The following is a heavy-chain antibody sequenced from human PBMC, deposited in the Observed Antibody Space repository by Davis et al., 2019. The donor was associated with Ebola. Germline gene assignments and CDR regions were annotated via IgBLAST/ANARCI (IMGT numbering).Heavy chain of an antibody. CDR2: ISAYNGNT. Sequence: ASVKVSCKASGYTFTSYGISWVRQAPGQGLEWMGWISAYNGNTNYAQKLQGRVTMTRDTSTSTVYMELSSLRSEDTAVYYCAKPNYDSSGYYYDYYGMDVWGKGTTVTVSS. J-gene: IGHJ6*04. CDR1: GYTFTSYG. CDR3: AKPNYDSSGYYYDYYGMDV. D-gene: IGHD3-22*01. V-gene: IGHV1-18*04.